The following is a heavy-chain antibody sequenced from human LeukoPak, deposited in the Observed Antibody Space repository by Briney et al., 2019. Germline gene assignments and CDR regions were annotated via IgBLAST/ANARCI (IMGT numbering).Heavy chain of an antibody. D-gene: IGHD3-22*01. CDR2: ISGSGGST. Sequence: GGSLRLSCAASGFTFSSYAMSWVRQAPGKGLEWVSAISGSGGSTYYADSVKGRFTISRDNSKNTLYLQMNSLRAEDTAVYYCATGSGYYYYYYYGMDVWGQGTTVTVSS. CDR3: ATGSGYYYYYYYGMDV. J-gene: IGHJ6*02. V-gene: IGHV3-23*01. CDR1: GFTFSSYA.